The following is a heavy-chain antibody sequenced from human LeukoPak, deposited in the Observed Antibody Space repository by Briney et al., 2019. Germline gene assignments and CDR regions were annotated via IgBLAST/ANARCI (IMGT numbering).Heavy chain of an antibody. CDR3: AKEGYSSGWFFDY. J-gene: IGHJ4*02. Sequence: GGSLRLSCAASGFTFSSYGMHWVRQAPGKGLEWVAFIRYDGSNKYYADSVRGRFTISRDNSKNTLYLQMNSLRAEDTAVYYCAKEGYSSGWFFDYWGQGTLVTVSS. V-gene: IGHV3-30*02. D-gene: IGHD6-19*01. CDR2: IRYDGSNK. CDR1: GFTFSSYG.